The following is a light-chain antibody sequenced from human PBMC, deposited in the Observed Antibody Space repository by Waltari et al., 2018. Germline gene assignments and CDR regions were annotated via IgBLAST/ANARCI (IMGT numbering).Light chain of an antibody. V-gene: IGKV4-1*01. Sequence: DIVMTQSPESLAVSLGEWATINCRSSQSILYNSNGKNYLAWYQQKPGQPPKLLIYWASTRYAVVPGLFSGGWSRTDFSLTISSLQPDDVAFYCCQQYCSRRTFGRGTRVEIK. CDR1: QSILYNSNGKNY. CDR2: WAS. J-gene: IGKJ1*01. CDR3: QQYCSRRT.